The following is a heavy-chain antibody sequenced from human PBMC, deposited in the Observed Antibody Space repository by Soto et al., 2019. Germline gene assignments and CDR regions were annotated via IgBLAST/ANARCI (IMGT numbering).Heavy chain of an antibody. CDR2: INAYNGNT. CDR1: GYTFTSYG. CDR3: ARGNRVQWGLLLGWVDP. V-gene: IGHV1-18*01. J-gene: IGHJ5*02. D-gene: IGHD1-26*01. Sequence: QVQLVQSGAEVKKPGASVKVSCKASGYTFTSYGISWVRQAPGQGLEWMGWINAYNGNTNYAQKLQGRVTMTTDTSTSTAYMQLRNLRSDETAVYDCARGNRVQWGLLLGWVDPRGEGTLVTVST.